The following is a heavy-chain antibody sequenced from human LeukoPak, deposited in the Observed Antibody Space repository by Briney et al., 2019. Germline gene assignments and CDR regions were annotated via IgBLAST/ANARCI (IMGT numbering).Heavy chain of an antibody. J-gene: IGHJ4*02. Sequence: PSETLSLTCTVSRGSISSNHWSWIRQPPGKGLEWIGYIYDSGGTKYNPSLKSRVTMSVATSKNQFSLRVTSVTAADTAVYYCARHVPGPYYFDYWGRGTLVTVSS. CDR2: IYDSGGT. CDR1: RGSISSNH. D-gene: IGHD1-14*01. CDR3: ARHVPGPYYFDY. V-gene: IGHV4-59*08.